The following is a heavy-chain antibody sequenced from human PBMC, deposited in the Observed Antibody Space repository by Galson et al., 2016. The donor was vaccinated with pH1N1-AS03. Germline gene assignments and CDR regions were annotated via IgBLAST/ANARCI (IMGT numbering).Heavy chain of an antibody. CDR3: VTHGA. CDR2: ISDSSRGGNI. J-gene: IGHJ5*02. CDR1: GFKISTYA. Sequence: SLRLSCAGSGFKISTYAINWVRRAPGKGLEWVTGISDSSRGGNIYYADSVKGRFTISRDTSKNTLYLQMNSLRDEDTAVYYCVTHGAWGQGALVTVSS. D-gene: IGHD3-10*01. V-gene: IGHV3-23*01.